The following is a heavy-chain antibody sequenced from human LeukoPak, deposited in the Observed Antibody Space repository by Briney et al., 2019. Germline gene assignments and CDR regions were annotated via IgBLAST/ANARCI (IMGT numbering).Heavy chain of an antibody. J-gene: IGHJ4*02. V-gene: IGHV3-74*03. CDR1: GFTFSSYW. CDR2: IKSDGSST. Sequence: GGSLRLSCAASGFTFSSYWMHWVRQAPGKGLVWVSCIKSDGSSTTYADSVKGRFTISRDNAKNTLHLQMNSLRAEDTAVYYCARDGVVTAIRFDYWGQGTLVTVSS. CDR3: ARDGVVTAIRFDY. D-gene: IGHD2-21*02.